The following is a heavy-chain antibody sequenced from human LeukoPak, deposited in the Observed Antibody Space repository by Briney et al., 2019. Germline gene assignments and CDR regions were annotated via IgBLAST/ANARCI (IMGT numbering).Heavy chain of an antibody. CDR1: GDTLSSYA. CDR2: IIPIFGTA. Sequence: SVKVSCKASGDTLSSYAISWVRQAPGQALEWMGGIIPIFGTANYAQKFQGRVTITADESTSTAYMELSSLRSEDTAVYYCARIGSQTRIDYWGQGTLVTVSS. J-gene: IGHJ4*02. CDR3: ARIGSQTRIDY. D-gene: IGHD1-7*01. V-gene: IGHV1-69*13.